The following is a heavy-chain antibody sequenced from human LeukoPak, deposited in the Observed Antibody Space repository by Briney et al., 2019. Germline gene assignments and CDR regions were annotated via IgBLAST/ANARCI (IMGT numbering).Heavy chain of an antibody. CDR2: IYYSGST. D-gene: IGHD2-15*01. CDR3: ARALAVARYYFDY. V-gene: IGHV4-31*03. J-gene: IGHJ4*02. Sequence: PSQTLSLTCTVSGGSISSGGYYWSWIRQHPGKGLEWIGYIYYSGSTYYNPSLKSRVTISVDTSKNQFPLKLSSVSAADTAVYYCARALAVARYYFDYWGQGTLVTVSS. CDR1: GGSISSGGYY.